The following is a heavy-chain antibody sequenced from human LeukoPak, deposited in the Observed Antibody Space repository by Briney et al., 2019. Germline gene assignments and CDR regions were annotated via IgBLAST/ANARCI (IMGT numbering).Heavy chain of an antibody. Sequence: RPGGSLRLSCAASGFTFSSYAMHWVRQTPGKGLEYVSAISTNGGGTYYANSVKGRFTISRDNSKNTLYLQMGSLRAEDMAVYFCARYCNGVTCYSGYDYWGQGTRVTVSS. D-gene: IGHD2-15*01. CDR2: ISTNGGGT. J-gene: IGHJ4*02. CDR1: GFTFSSYA. V-gene: IGHV3-64*01. CDR3: ARYCNGVTCYSGYDY.